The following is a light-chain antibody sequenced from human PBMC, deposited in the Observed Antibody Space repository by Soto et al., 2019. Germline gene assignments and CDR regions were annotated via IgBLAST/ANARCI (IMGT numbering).Light chain of an antibody. CDR1: SSNIGGNT. V-gene: IGLV1-44*01. CDR2: SNN. Sequence: QSVLTQPPSASGTPGQRVTISCSGSSSNIGGNTVNWYQQLPGTAPRVLIYSNNQRPSGVPDRFSGSKSGTSASLAISGFQSEDEADYYCAAWDDSLNAVVFGGGTKLTVL. CDR3: AAWDDSLNAVV. J-gene: IGLJ2*01.